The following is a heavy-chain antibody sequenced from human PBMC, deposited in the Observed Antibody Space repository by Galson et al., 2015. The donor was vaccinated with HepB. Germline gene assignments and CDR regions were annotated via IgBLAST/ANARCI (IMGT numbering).Heavy chain of an antibody. D-gene: IGHD6-13*01. CDR1: GGSISSYY. V-gene: IGHV4-59*08. J-gene: IGHJ6*02. Sequence: ETLSLTCTVSGGSISSYYWSWIRQPPGKGLEWIGYIYYSGSTNYNPSLKSRVTISVDTSKNQFSLKLSSVTAADTAVYYCAGTIAAAPRGGMDVWGQGTTVAVSS. CDR3: AGTIAAAPRGGMDV. CDR2: IYYSGST.